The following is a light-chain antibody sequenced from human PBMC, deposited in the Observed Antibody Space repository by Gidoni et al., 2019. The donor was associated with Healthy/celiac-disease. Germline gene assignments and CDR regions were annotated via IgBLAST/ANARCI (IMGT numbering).Light chain of an antibody. CDR2: GAS. J-gene: IGKJ1*01. Sequence: IVLTQSPGTLSLSPGERATLSCRASQSVSSSYLAGYQQKPGQAPRLLIYGASSRATGIPDRFSGSGSGTDFTLTISRLEPEDFAVYYCQQYGSSQWTFGQGTKVEIK. V-gene: IGKV3-20*01. CDR3: QQYGSSQWT. CDR1: QSVSSSY.